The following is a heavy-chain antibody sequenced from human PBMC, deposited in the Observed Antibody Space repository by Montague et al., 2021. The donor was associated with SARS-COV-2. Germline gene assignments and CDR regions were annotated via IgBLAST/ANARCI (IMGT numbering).Heavy chain of an antibody. CDR1: GFTFSSYA. CDR2: IYSGGSST. V-gene: IGHV3-23*03. Sequence: SLRLSCAASGFTFSSYAMSWVRQAPGKGLEWVSVIYSGGSSTYYADSVKGRFTISRDNSKNTLYLQINSLRAEDTAVYYCAKQYSSRWYPQYFQHWGQGTLVTVSS. D-gene: IGHD6-13*01. J-gene: IGHJ1*01. CDR3: AKQYSSRWYPQYFQH.